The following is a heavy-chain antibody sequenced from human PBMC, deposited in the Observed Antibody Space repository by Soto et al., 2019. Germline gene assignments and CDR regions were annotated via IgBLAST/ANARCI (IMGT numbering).Heavy chain of an antibody. Sequence: QVQLVQSGAEVKKPGASVKVSCKASGYTFTSYGISWVRQAPGQGLEWMGWISAYNGNTNYAQKLQRRGTMTTDTSTSTAYMELRSLRSDDTAVYYCARYESAARRVPYYYYGMDVWGQGTTVTVSS. V-gene: IGHV1-18*01. CDR2: ISAYNGNT. CDR1: GYTFTSYG. D-gene: IGHD6-6*01. CDR3: ARYESAARRVPYYYYGMDV. J-gene: IGHJ6*02.